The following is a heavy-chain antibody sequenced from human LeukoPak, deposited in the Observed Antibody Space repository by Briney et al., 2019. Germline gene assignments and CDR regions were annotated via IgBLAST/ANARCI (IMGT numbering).Heavy chain of an antibody. CDR2: IYYSGTT. J-gene: IGHJ4*02. D-gene: IGHD6-13*01. CDR3: ARGVYIAAAQYGY. Sequence: SEILSLTCTVSGGSISSYYWSWIRQPPGKGLEWIGYIYYSGTTNYNPSLKSRVTISVDTSKNQFSLKLSSVTAADTAVYYCARGVYIAAAQYGYWGQGTLVSVSS. CDR1: GGSISSYY. V-gene: IGHV4-59*01.